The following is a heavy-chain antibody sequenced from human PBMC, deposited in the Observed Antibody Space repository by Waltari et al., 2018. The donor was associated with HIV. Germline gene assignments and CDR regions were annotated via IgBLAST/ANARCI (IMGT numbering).Heavy chain of an antibody. CDR1: GYTFTSYA. J-gene: IGHJ5*02. D-gene: IGHD3-10*01. CDR3: ARDRSLGPYYYGSGSYYNSRWFDP. CDR2: INTNTGNP. V-gene: IGHV7-4-1*02. Sequence: QVQLVQSGSELKKPGASVKVSCKASGYTFTSYAMNWVRQAPGQGLEWMGWINTNTGNPTYAQGFTGRFVFSLDTSVSTAYLQISSLKAEDTAVYYCARDRSLGPYYYGSGSYYNSRWFDPWGQGTLVTVSS.